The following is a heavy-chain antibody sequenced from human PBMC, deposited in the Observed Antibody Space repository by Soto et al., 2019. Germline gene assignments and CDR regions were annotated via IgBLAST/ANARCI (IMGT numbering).Heavy chain of an antibody. CDR2: IFQDGRT. D-gene: IGHD6-13*01. CDR1: GFTFSTYS. Sequence: GGSLRLSCAASGFTFSTYSMAWVRQAPGRGPEWVSGIFQDGRTHYADSVKGRFTISRDNSRSSVYLQMISLRGEDTAVYYCARDSGIAAAVGSLDYYYYYGMDVWGQGTTVTVSS. J-gene: IGHJ6*02. V-gene: IGHV3-66*01. CDR3: ARDSGIAAAVGSLDYYYYYGMDV.